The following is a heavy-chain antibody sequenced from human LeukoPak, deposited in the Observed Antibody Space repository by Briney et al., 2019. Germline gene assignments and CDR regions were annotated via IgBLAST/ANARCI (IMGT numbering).Heavy chain of an antibody. V-gene: IGHV3-23*01. CDR1: GFTFSNYA. Sequence: GGSLRLSCAASGFTFSNYAMGWVRQAPGKGLEWVSVISVSGGTTYYADSVKGRFTISRDNSKNTLYLQMNRLRAEDTAVYYCARDYADYVGYFFFDYWGQGTLVTVSS. D-gene: IGHD4-17*01. CDR2: ISVSGGTT. CDR3: ARDYADYVGYFFFDY. J-gene: IGHJ4*02.